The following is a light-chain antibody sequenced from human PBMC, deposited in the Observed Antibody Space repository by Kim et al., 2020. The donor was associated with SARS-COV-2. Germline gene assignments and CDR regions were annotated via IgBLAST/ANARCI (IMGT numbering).Light chain of an antibody. CDR2: AAS. CDR1: QGITNS. J-gene: IGKJ1*01. CDR3: QKYNNAPWT. Sequence: VSGGDRVPITSRARQGITNSLAWYQQKPGKVPRLLIYAASALQSGVPARFSGSGSGTDFTLTISSLQPEDVATYYCQKYNNAPWTFGQGTKVDIK. V-gene: IGKV1-27*01.